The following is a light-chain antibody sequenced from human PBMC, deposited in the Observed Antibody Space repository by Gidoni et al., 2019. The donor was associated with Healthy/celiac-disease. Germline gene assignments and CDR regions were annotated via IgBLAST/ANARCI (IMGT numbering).Light chain of an antibody. V-gene: IGKV1-9*01. Sequence: DIQVTQSPSFLSASVGDRVTITCRASQGISSYLAWYQQKPGKAPKLLIYAASTLQSGVPSRFSGSGSGTEFTLTISSLQPEDFATYYCQQLNSYPPYTFGQGTKLEIK. CDR3: QQLNSYPPYT. CDR1: QGISSY. CDR2: AAS. J-gene: IGKJ2*01.